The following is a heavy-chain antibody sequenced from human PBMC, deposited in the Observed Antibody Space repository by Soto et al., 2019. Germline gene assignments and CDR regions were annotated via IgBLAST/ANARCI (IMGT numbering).Heavy chain of an antibody. CDR1: GLTFSNYG. D-gene: IGHD6-13*01. J-gene: IGHJ5*02. Sequence: QVQLVESGGGVVQPGRSLRLSCAASGLTFSNYGLHWVRQVPGKGLEWVAVISYDGTYKLYADSVKGRFTISRDNDKKMLYLQMNGLRVDDTGLYFCAKDRPNARSWPDPWGQGTLVTVSS. V-gene: IGHV3-30*18. CDR3: AKDRPNARSWPDP. CDR2: ISYDGTYK.